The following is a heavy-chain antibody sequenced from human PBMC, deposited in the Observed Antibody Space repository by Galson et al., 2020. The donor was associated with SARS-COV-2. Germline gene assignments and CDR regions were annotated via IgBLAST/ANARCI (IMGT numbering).Heavy chain of an antibody. Sequence: SQASETLSLTCAVYGGSFSGHYWNWIRQSPGKGLQWIGEINHSGSTNYISSLKSRVTMSVDRSKNQFSLRLRSVTAADTAVYYCVGASRPPVVLVFSGGPNNCDYWSEGALVTVAS. D-gene: IGHD2-15*01. V-gene: IGHV4-34*01. CDR3: VGASRPPVVLVFSGGPNNCDY. CDR1: GGSFSGHY. CDR2: INHSGST. J-gene: IGHJ4*02.